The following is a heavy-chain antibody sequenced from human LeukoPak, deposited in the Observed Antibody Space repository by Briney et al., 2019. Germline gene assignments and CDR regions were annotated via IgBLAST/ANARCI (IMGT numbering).Heavy chain of an antibody. D-gene: IGHD3-10*01. J-gene: IGHJ4*02. V-gene: IGHV3-48*01. CDR3: ARDGLSGYFDY. CDR2: ISSSSSTI. Sequence: GGSLRLSCAASGFTFSSYSMNWVRQAPGKGLEWGSYISSSSSTIYYADSVKGRFTMSRDNAKNSLYLQMNSLRAEDTAVYYCARDGLSGYFDYWGQGTLVTVSS. CDR1: GFTFSSYS.